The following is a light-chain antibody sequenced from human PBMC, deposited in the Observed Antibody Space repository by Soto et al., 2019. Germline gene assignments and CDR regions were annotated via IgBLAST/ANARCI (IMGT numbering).Light chain of an antibody. CDR2: DAY. V-gene: IGKV3-11*01. CDR1: QSFRGL. J-gene: IGKJ5*01. CDR3: QQRHVRPIT. Sequence: VLTQSPVTMSLSPGERATLSCRASQSFRGLLAWYQQKPGQAHRLLIYDAYNRATGIPPRFSGSGSGTDFTLTISSLEPEDSAVYYCQQRHVRPITFGQGTRLEIK.